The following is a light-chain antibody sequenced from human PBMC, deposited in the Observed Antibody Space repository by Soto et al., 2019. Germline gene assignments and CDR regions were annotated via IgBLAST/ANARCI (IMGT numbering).Light chain of an antibody. J-gene: IGKJ2*01. CDR3: QQYVRSPHP. Sequence: EIVLTQSPGTLSLSPGERATLSCRASQSVSSSYLAWYQHTPGQAPRLLIYGASSRATGIPDRFSGSASGTDFTLTISRLEPEDFAVYYCQQYVRSPHPFGQGTKLEIK. CDR2: GAS. V-gene: IGKV3-20*01. CDR1: QSVSSSY.